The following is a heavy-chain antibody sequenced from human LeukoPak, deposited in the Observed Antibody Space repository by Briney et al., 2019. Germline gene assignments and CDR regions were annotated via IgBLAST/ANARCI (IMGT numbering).Heavy chain of an antibody. CDR3: ARYVDPYDISPHAFDI. J-gene: IGHJ3*02. V-gene: IGHV4-61*02. CDR1: GGSINGNTYF. D-gene: IGHD3-22*01. Sequence: SETLSLTCTVSGGSINGNTYFWNWIRQPAGKRLEWIGRVYASGRTDYNPSLRSRLSMSINTSSNQISLTLSSVTAADTAVYYCARYVDPYDISPHAFDIWGQGTVVTVSS. CDR2: VYASGRT.